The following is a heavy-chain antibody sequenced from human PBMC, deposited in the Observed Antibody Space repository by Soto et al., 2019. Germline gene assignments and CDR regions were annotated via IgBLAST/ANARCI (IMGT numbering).Heavy chain of an antibody. CDR1: GFTFISYG. CDR3: ATDDSGSRGLYGPDV. CDR2: IWYDGSNK. Sequence: GGSLRLSCAASGFTFISYGMHWVRQAPGKGLEWVAVIWYDGSNKYYADSVKGRFTISRDNSKNTLYLQMNSLRADDTAVYYCATDDSGSRGLYGPDVWGQGTTVTVSS. D-gene: IGHD3-10*01. V-gene: IGHV3-33*01. J-gene: IGHJ6*02.